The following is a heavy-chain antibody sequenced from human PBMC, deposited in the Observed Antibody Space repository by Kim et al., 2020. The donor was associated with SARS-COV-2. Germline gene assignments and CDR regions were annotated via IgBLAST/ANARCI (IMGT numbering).Heavy chain of an antibody. CDR1: GGSISSGGYY. V-gene: IGHV4-31*03. J-gene: IGHJ3*02. CDR3: ARGGQHPLLGDAFDI. CDR2: IYYSGST. D-gene: IGHD2-15*01. Sequence: SETLSLTCTVSGGSISSGGYYWSWIRQHPGKGLEWIGYIYYSGSTYYNPSLKSRVTISVDTSKNQFSLKLSSVTAADTAVYYCARGGQHPLLGDAFDIWGQGTMVTVSS.